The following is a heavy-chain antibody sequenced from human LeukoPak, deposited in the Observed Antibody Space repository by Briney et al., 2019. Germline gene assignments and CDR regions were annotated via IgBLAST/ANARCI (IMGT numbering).Heavy chain of an antibody. CDR2: VSSSGATT. CDR1: GFNFETYS. J-gene: IGHJ3*01. CDR3: AKLSVEATKYAAFDF. D-gene: IGHD5-12*01. Sequence: PGGSLRLSCSASGFNFETYSLAWVRQTPGSGPEWVSTVSSSGATTYYADSVKGRFTVSRDNSKNTLFLQMSNLGAEDTAIYFCAKLSVEATKYAAFDFWGQGTMATVSS. V-gene: IGHV3-23*01.